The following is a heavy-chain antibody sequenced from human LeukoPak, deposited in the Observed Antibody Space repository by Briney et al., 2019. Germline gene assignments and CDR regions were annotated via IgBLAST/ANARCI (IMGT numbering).Heavy chain of an antibody. CDR1: GDSVSINSAA. V-gene: IGHV6-1*01. D-gene: IGHD3-10*01. J-gene: IGHJ6*02. CDR2: TYYRSKWYN. Sequence: SQTLSLTCAISGDSVSINSAAWNWIRQSPSRGLEWLGSTYYRSKWYNDYAVSVKSRITINLDTSKNQFSLQLNSVTPEDTAVYYCARERGSYWGHYYYYGMDAWGQGTTVTVS. CDR3: ARERGSYWGHYYYYGMDA.